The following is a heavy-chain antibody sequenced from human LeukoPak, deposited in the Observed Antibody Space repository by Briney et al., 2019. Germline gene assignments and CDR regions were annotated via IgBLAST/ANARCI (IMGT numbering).Heavy chain of an antibody. V-gene: IGHV1-18*01. CDR3: ARGYDYGDYVGNFDY. CDR1: GYTFTSYP. J-gene: IGHJ4*02. D-gene: IGHD4-17*01. CDR2: ITTYNGNT. Sequence: GASVWFSRKASGYTFTSYPISWVRQAPGQGLEWMGWITTYNGNTHYAHKLQGRGTMTTETSTSTAYMGLRGLRSDDTAVYYCARGYDYGDYVGNFDYWGQGTLV.